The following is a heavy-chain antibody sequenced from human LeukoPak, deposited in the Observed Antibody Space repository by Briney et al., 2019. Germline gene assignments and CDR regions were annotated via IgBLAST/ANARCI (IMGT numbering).Heavy chain of an antibody. J-gene: IGHJ4*02. V-gene: IGHV3-23*01. Sequence: ETLSLTCTVSGGSISSSSYYWGWIRQPPGKGLEWVSAISGSGGSTYYADSVKGRFTISRDNSKNTLYLQMNSLRAEDTAVYYCAKGTRGYDILTGYYEDYWGQGTLVTVSS. D-gene: IGHD3-9*01. CDR1: GGSISSSSYY. CDR2: ISGSGGST. CDR3: AKGTRGYDILTGYYEDY.